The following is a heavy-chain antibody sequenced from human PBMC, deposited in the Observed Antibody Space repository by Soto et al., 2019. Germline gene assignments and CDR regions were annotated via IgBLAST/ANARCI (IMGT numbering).Heavy chain of an antibody. Sequence: QVQLLQSGAEVKKPGASVKVSCKASGYTFTNYGITWVRQAPGQGLEWMGWISAYNGDTHYTQRLQGRVTMTTDTSTSTAYMELRGLRSDDTAVYYCARVRQLGGYCYYDMDVWGKGTTVTVSS. CDR2: ISAYNGDT. CDR1: GYTFTNYG. V-gene: IGHV1-18*01. CDR3: ARVRQLGGYCYYDMDV. D-gene: IGHD6-6*01. J-gene: IGHJ6*03.